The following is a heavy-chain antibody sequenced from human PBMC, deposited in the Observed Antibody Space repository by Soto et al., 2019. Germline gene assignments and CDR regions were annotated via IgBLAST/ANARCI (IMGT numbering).Heavy chain of an antibody. V-gene: IGHV3-23*01. Sequence: EVQLLESGGGLVQPGWSLRLSCEASGFTFTTYIMSWVRQAPGKGLEWVSSINNNGDRTYYADSVKGRFTISRDNSKNTMYLQLNSLRAEDTALYFCAKINYYGSGGAIWGQGALVVVSS. J-gene: IGHJ4*02. CDR1: GFTFTTYI. CDR3: AKINYYGSGGAI. CDR2: INNNGDRT. D-gene: IGHD3-10*01.